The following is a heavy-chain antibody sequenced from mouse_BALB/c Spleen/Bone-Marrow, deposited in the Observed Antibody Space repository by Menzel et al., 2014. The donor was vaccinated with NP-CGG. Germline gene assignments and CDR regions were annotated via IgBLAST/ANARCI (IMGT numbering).Heavy chain of an antibody. V-gene: IGHV1S81*02. CDR1: GYTFTSYY. CDR3: TRGRRDAMDY. CDR2: INPSNGGT. J-gene: IGHJ4*01. Sequence: QVQLKQSGAELVKPGAPVKLSCKASGYTFTSYYMYWVKQGPGQGLEWIGEINPSNGGTNFNEKFKSKATLTVDKSSSTVYMQLSSLTSEDSAVYYCTRGRRDAMDYWGQGTSVTVSS.